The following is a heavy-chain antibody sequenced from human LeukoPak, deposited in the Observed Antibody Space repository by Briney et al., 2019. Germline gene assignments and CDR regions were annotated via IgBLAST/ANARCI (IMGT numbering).Heavy chain of an antibody. CDR2: IYDSWNT. D-gene: IGHD5-18*01. Sequence: PSETLSLTCIVSSGSINNHYWSWIRQPPGKGLEWIGYIYDSWNTNYNPSLQSRVTISMDAPRNQFSLNLTSVTAADTAVYCARDQIGYGLDYWGQGTLVTVSS. J-gene: IGHJ4*02. CDR1: SGSINNHY. CDR3: ARDQIGYGLDY. V-gene: IGHV4-59*11.